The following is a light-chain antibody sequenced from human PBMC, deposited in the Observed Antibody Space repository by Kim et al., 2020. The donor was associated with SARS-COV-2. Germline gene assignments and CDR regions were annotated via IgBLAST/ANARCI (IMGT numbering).Light chain of an antibody. Sequence: RATLNCNSSQTVLYNSTNKNYLAWYQQKPGQAPKLLIYWASIRESGVSDRFSGSGSETDFTLTISSLQAEDVAVYYCQQYYSTPPSFGQGTKLEI. J-gene: IGKJ2*03. CDR2: WAS. CDR1: QTVLYNSTNKNY. CDR3: QQYYSTPPS. V-gene: IGKV4-1*01.